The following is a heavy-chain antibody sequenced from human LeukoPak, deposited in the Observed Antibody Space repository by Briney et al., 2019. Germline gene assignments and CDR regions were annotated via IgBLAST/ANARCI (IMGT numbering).Heavy chain of an antibody. Sequence: PGGSLRLSCAASGFTFSNAWMSWVRQAPGKGLEWVGRIKSKTDGGTTDYAAPVKGRFTISRDDSKNTLYLQMNSLKTEDTAVYYCTTGGEKYCGGDCYPRPLDYWGQGTLVTVSS. V-gene: IGHV3-15*01. CDR1: GFTFSNAW. CDR2: IKSKTDGGTT. J-gene: IGHJ4*02. CDR3: TTGGEKYCGGDCYPRPLDY. D-gene: IGHD2-21*02.